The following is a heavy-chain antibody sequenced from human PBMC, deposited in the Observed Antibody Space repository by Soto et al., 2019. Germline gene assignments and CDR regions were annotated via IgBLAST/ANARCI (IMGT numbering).Heavy chain of an antibody. V-gene: IGHV3-48*01. J-gene: IGHJ6*02. CDR3: AKIGTYLRTEV. D-gene: IGHD3-10*01. CDR1: GFTFSSYS. Sequence: EVQLVESGGGLVQPGGSLRLSCAVSGFTFSSYSMNWVRQAPGKGLEWVSYISSGSGTTYYADSVKGRFSISRDNANNSLYLQMNSLRVEDTAVYYCAKIGTYLRTEVWGQVTTVTVSS. CDR2: ISSGSGTT.